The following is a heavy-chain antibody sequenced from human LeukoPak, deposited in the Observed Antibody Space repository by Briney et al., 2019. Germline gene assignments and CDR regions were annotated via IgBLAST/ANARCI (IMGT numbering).Heavy chain of an antibody. Sequence: GGSLRLSCAASGFTFSSYAMTWVRQAPGKGLEWVSAISGSGGSTYYADSVKGRFAISRDNSKNALYLQVNSLRAEDTAVYYCAKMGRPGGSGGNWCDPWGQGTLVTVFS. CDR3: AKMGRPGGSGGNWCDP. J-gene: IGHJ5*02. D-gene: IGHD2-15*01. CDR2: ISGSGGST. V-gene: IGHV3-23*01. CDR1: GFTFSSYA.